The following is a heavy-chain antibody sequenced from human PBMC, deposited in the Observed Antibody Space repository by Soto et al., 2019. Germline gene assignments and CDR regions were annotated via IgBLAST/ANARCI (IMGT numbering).Heavy chain of an antibody. Sequence: EVQLLESGGGLVQPGGSLRLSCAASGFTFRNYGMSWVRQAPGKGLEWVSAISYSGGSTYYADSVKGRFTISRDNAKNTLYVQMNGLRAEDTAVYYCAKEQAGSPQRGGVDYWGQGTLVTVSS. V-gene: IGHV3-23*01. CDR1: GFTFRNYG. D-gene: IGHD1-26*01. CDR2: ISYSGGST. J-gene: IGHJ4*02. CDR3: AKEQAGSPQRGGVDY.